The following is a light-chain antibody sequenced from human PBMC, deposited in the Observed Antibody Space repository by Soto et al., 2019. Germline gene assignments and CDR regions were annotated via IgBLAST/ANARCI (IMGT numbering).Light chain of an antibody. Sequence: QSALTQPPSASGSPGQSVTISCTGTSSEVGGYGFVSWYQQRPGEAPQLMIYEVAKRPSGVPDRFSGSKSGNTASLTVSGLQAEDGADYYCCSYAGSITYVFGTGTKLTVL. CDR1: SSEVGGYGF. V-gene: IGLV2-8*01. CDR2: EVA. CDR3: CSYAGSITYV. J-gene: IGLJ1*01.